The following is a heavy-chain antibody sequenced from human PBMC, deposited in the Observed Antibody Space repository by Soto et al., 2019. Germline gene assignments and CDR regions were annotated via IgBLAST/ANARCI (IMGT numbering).Heavy chain of an antibody. Sequence: PGESLKISCKRSGYSFTSYCIGWVRQMPGKGLEWMGIIYPGNSTTRYSPIFQVQVTISADKSSSTACRQWSSLKDSDTAMYYCARREIVEGCTSRYYYYGKGGWGQGTTVTVSS. D-gene: IGHD3-22*01. J-gene: IGHJ6*02. V-gene: IGHV5-51*01. CDR1: GYSFTSYC. CDR2: IYPGNSTT. CDR3: ARREIVEGCTSRYYYYGKGG.